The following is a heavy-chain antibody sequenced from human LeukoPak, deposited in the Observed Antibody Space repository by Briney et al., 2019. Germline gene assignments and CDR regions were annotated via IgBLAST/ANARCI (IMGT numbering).Heavy chain of an antibody. Sequence: NPSETLSLTCTVSGGSISSSSYYWGWIRQPPGKGLEWIGSIYYSGSTYYNPSLKSRVTISVDTSKNQFSLKLSSVTAADTAVYYCASTYNTVTTLFDYWGQGTLVTVSS. CDR2: IYYSGST. CDR1: GGSISSSSYY. CDR3: ASTYNTVTTLFDY. J-gene: IGHJ4*02. D-gene: IGHD4-17*01. V-gene: IGHV4-39*07.